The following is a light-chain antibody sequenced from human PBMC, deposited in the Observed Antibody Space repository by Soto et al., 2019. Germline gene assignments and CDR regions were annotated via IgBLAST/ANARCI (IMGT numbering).Light chain of an antibody. Sequence: EIVLTQSPATLSLSPGERATLSCRASQNISIYLAWYQQRPGQAPRLLIYDASNRATGIPARFSGSGSGTDFTLTISSLEPEDFAVYCCQQCSNWPPEITFGQGTRLDIK. CDR2: DAS. J-gene: IGKJ5*01. V-gene: IGKV3-11*01. CDR1: QNISIY. CDR3: QQCSNWPPEIT.